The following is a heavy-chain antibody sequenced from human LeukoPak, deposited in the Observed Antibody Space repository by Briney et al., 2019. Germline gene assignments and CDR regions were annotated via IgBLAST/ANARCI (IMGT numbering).Heavy chain of an antibody. V-gene: IGHV4-34*01. J-gene: IGHJ4*02. CDR1: GGSFSGYY. D-gene: IGHD4-11*01. CDR2: INHSGST. CDR3: ARGRTVDY. Sequence: KPSETLSLTRAVYGGSFSGYYWSWIRQPPGKGLEWIGEINHSGSTNYNPSLKSRVTISVDTSKNQFSLKLSSVTAADTAVYYCARGRTVDYWGQGTLVTVSS.